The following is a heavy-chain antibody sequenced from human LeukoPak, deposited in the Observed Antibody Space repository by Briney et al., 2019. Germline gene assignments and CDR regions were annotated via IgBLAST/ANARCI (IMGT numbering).Heavy chain of an antibody. Sequence: GGSLRLSCAASGFIFGDHAMHWVRQAPGKGLEWVSYISWDSGRAGYADSVKGRFTISRDNSKNSLFLQMNSLTADDTAVYYCAKAGSMVRGVTTYYYAMDVWGQGAAVTVSS. CDR1: GFIFGDHA. D-gene: IGHD3-10*01. CDR3: AKAGSMVRGVTTYYYAMDV. V-gene: IGHV3-9*01. J-gene: IGHJ6*02. CDR2: ISWDSGRA.